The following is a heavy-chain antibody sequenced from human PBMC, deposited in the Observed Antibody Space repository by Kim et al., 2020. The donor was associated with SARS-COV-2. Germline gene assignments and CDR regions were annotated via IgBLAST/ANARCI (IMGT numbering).Heavy chain of an antibody. CDR3: ASELWFGDYIYYYGMDV. CDR1: GYTFTSYA. CDR2: INAGNGNT. V-gene: IGHV1-3*01. J-gene: IGHJ6*02. D-gene: IGHD3-10*01. Sequence: ASVKVSCKASGYTFTSYAMHWVRQAPGQRLEWMGWINAGNGNTKYSQKFQGRVTITRDTSASTAYMELSSLRSEDTAVYYCASELWFGDYIYYYGMDVWGQGTTVTVSS.